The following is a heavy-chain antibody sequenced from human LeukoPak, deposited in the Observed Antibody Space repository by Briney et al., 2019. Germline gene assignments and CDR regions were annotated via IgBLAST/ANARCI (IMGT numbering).Heavy chain of an antibody. CDR2: ISYDGSNK. CDR1: GFTFSSYA. Sequence: GGSLRLSCAASGFTFSSYAMHWVRQAPGKGLEWVAVISYDGSNKYYADSVKGRFTISRDNSKNTLYLQMNSLRAEDTAVYYCARARITMVRGVPNWFDPWGQGTLVTVSS. CDR3: ARARITMVRGVPNWFDP. J-gene: IGHJ5*02. D-gene: IGHD3-10*01. V-gene: IGHV3-30*04.